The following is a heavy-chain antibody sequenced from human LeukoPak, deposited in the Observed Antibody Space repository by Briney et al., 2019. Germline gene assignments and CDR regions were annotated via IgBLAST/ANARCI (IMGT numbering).Heavy chain of an antibody. CDR1: GGSISNYY. J-gene: IGHJ4*02. CDR3: TRDYTSRWCYFDH. V-gene: IGHV4-59*01. Sequence: SETLSLTCTVSGGSISNYYWSWVRQPPGKGLEWIGYIYYSGNTNYNPSLKSRVTISLKTSKNQFSLKLTSVTAADTAVYYCTRDYTSRWCYFDHWGQGTLVTVSS. CDR2: IYYSGNT. D-gene: IGHD6-19*01.